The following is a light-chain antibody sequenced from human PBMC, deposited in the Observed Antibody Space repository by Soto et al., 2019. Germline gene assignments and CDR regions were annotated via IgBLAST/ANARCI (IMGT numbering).Light chain of an antibody. CDR2: EGS. V-gene: IGLV2-23*03. CDR1: SSDVGSYNL. CDR3: CSYAGTSGFAYV. Sequence: QFVLTQPASVSGSPGQSITISCTGTSSDVGSYNLVSWYQQHPGKAPKLMIYEGSKRPSGVSDRFSGSKSGNTASLTISGLQAEDEADYYCCSYAGTSGFAYVFGTGTKVTVL. J-gene: IGLJ1*01.